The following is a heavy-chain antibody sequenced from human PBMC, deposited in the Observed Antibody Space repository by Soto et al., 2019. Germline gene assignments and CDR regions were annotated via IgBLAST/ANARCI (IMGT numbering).Heavy chain of an antibody. CDR2: IYSGGSS. D-gene: IGHD3-22*01. Sequence: PSETLSLTCTVSGGSISSYYWSWIRQPAGKGLEWIGHIYSGGSSDYNPSRKSRVTMSVDTSKNQFSLKVRSVTAADTAVYYCARGGDSTGYYYATDYWSQGTLVTVSS. J-gene: IGHJ4*02. CDR1: GGSISSYY. V-gene: IGHV4-4*07. CDR3: ARGGDSTGYYYATDY.